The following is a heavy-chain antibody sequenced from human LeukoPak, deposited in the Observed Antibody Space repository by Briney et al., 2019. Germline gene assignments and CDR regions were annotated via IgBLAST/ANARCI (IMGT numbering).Heavy chain of an antibody. CDR3: ARAYYYDSSGYYFGY. Sequence: PGGSLRLSCAASGFTFSSSGMHWVRQAPGKGLEWVAVISYDGSNKYYADSVKGRFTISRDNSKNTLYLQMNSLRAEDTAVYYCARAYYYDSSGYYFGYWGQGTLVTVSS. V-gene: IGHV3-30*19. J-gene: IGHJ4*02. CDR2: ISYDGSNK. CDR1: GFTFSSSG. D-gene: IGHD3-22*01.